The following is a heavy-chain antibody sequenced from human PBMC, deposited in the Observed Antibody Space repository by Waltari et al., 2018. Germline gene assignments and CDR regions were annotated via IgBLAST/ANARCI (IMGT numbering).Heavy chain of an antibody. V-gene: IGHV4-39*07. CDR3: ARHDFLIAAAGFDY. Sequence: QLQLQESGPGLVKPSETLSLTCTVSGGSISSSSYYWGWLRQPPGKGLAWIGRIYYSGSTYYNPSLKSRVTISVDTSKNQFSLKLSSVTAADTAVYYCARHDFLIAAAGFDYWGQGTLVTVSS. J-gene: IGHJ4*02. CDR1: GGSISSSSYY. CDR2: IYYSGST. D-gene: IGHD6-13*01.